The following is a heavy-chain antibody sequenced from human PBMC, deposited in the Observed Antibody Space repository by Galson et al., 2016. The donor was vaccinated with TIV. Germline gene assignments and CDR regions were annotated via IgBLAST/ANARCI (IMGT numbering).Heavy chain of an antibody. CDR2: VDPEDGKT. CDR3: TTVRLRGSGGMDV. V-gene: IGHV1-69-2*01. J-gene: IGHJ6*02. CDR1: GYNFTDYY. D-gene: IGHD2-8*01. Sequence: VKVSCKVSGYNFTDYYLHWMQQAPGKGFEWMGHVDPEDGKTKYAPKFQGRVTMSADTSTDTAYMELTSLRSEDTAIYFCTTVRLRGSGGMDVWGQGTTVIVSS.